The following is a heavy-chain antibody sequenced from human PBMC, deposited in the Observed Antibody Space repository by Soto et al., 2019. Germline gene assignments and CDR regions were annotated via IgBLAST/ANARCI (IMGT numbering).Heavy chain of an antibody. Sequence: QVQLVQSGAEVEKPGSSVKVSCKASGGTFSSYAISWVRQAPGQGLEWMGGIIPIFATADYAQKFQGRVTITAYESTSTAYMELSRLRSEDTAVYYCARSITGTVSYYYGMDVWGQGTTVTVSS. CDR2: IIPIFATA. CDR3: ARSITGTVSYYYGMDV. J-gene: IGHJ6*02. V-gene: IGHV1-69*12. D-gene: IGHD1-20*01. CDR1: GGTFSSYA.